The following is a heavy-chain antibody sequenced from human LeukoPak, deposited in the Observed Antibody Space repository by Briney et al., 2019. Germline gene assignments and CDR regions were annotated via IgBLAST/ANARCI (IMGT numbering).Heavy chain of an antibody. Sequence: ASVKVSCKASGYTFTSYYMHWARRAPGQGLEWMGIINPSGGSTSYAQKFQGRATMTRDTSTSTVYMELSSLRSEDTAFYYCARAHRAAAGTCFDYWGQGTLLTVSS. V-gene: IGHV1-46*01. D-gene: IGHD6-13*01. CDR1: GYTFTSYY. CDR3: ARAHRAAAGTCFDY. CDR2: INPSGGST. J-gene: IGHJ4*02.